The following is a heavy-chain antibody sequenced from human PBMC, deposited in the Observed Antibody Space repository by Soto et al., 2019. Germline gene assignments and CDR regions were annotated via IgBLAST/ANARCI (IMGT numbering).Heavy chain of an antibody. V-gene: IGHV3-66*01. CDR3: ARDPWAADY. CDR1: GFTVSTKY. J-gene: IGHJ4*02. CDR2: IYSGGST. D-gene: IGHD3-16*01. Sequence: EVQWVEAGGGLVPPGGYLRLSCAASGFTVSTKYMSWVRQAPGKGLEWVSVIYSGGSTFYADSVRGRFTISRDNSKNTVNLQMNSLRAEDTAVYYCARDPWAADYWGQGTLVTVSS.